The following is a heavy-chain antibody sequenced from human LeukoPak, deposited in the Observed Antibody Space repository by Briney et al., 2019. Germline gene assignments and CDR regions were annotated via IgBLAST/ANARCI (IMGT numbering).Heavy chain of an antibody. J-gene: IGHJ4*02. CDR1: GGSVSSGSYY. V-gene: IGHV4-61*01. Sequence: PSETLSLTCTVSGGSVSSGSYYWSWIRQPPGKGLEWIGYIYYSGSTNYNPSLKGRVTISVDTSKNQFSLQLSSVTAADTAVYYCAREVGNASGSYYVFDYWGQGTLVTVSS. CDR2: IYYSGST. D-gene: IGHD3-10*01. CDR3: AREVGNASGSYYVFDY.